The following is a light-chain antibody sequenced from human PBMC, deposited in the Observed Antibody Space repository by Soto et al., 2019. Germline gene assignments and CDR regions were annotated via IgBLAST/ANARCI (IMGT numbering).Light chain of an antibody. CDR1: QFLSSY. CDR3: HQRNK. J-gene: IGKJ5*01. V-gene: IGKV3-11*01. Sequence: ELVLTHSPATLYLSPGERATLSCRASQFLSSYLAWYQQIPGQPPRLLIYDTSNRVTGIPARFSGSRSGTDFTLTISSLEPEDFAVYFCHQRNKFGQGTRLEIK. CDR2: DTS.